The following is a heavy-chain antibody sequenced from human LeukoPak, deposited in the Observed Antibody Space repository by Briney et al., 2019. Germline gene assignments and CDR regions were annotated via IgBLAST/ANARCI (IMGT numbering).Heavy chain of an antibody. CDR1: GFTFSSYA. V-gene: IGHV3-23*01. CDR2: MSGSGGST. Sequence: GGSLRLSCAASGFTFSSYAMSWVRQARGKGLEWVSSMSGSGGSTYYADCVKGRFTISRDDSKNTLYLQMNSLRAEDTAVYYCARVRYGELDVWGQGTTVTVSS. CDR3: ARVRYGELDV. J-gene: IGHJ6*02. D-gene: IGHD4-17*01.